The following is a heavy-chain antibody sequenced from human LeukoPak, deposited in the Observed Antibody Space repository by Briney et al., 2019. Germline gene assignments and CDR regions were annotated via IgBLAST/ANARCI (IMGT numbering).Heavy chain of an antibody. J-gene: IGHJ4*02. V-gene: IGHV3-23*01. Sequence: GGSLRLSCAASGFTFSSSCMSWVRQAPGKGLEWVLVISGIGGSTYHADSVKVRFTISRDNSKNTLYLQMNSLKAEDTAVYYCAKDLTNPYYYDSSGPYPFDYWGQGTLVTVSS. CDR3: AKDLTNPYYYDSSGPYPFDY. CDR1: GFTFSSSC. CDR2: ISGIGGST. D-gene: IGHD3-22*01.